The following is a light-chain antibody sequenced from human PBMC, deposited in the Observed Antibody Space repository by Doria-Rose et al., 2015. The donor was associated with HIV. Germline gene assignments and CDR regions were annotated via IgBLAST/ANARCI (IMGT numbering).Light chain of an antibody. Sequence: QSPLTLSFSPGERATLSCRDSQSFSSTYLAWYQQKPGQAPSLLIYDGSTRATGIPDRFSASGSGTDFTLTINRLEPEDFALYYCHQYGTSWTFGQGTKVEI. J-gene: IGKJ1*01. CDR2: DGS. V-gene: IGKV3-20*01. CDR3: HQYGTSWT. CDR1: QSFSSTY.